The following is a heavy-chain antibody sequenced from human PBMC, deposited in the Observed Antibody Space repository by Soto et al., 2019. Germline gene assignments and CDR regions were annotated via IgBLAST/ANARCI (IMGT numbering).Heavy chain of an antibody. D-gene: IGHD3-10*01. CDR1: GYTFTSYD. CDR3: ARGVGSGTYYNQYNWFDP. CDR2: MNPNSGNT. J-gene: IGHJ5*02. Sequence: ASVKVSCKASGYTFTSYDINWVRQATGQGLEYLGWMNPNSGNTGYVQKFQGRVTMTTDTSTSTAYMELRSLRSDDTAVYYCARGVGSGTYYNQYNWFDPWGQGTLVTVSS. V-gene: IGHV1-8*01.